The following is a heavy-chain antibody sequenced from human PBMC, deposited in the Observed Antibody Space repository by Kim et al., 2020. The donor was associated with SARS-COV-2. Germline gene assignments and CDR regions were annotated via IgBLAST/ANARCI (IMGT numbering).Heavy chain of an antibody. CDR1: GVSMYSSGYY. CDR3: ARRNSGWNDAFDV. D-gene: IGHD6-19*01. Sequence: SETLSRTCSVSGVSMYSSGYYWGWIRQPPGEGLEWIGSVYDSGSTYYNPSLKSRLTISVDTSKKQFSLKLSSVSAADTAMYYCARRNSGWNDAFDVWGQG. V-gene: IGHV4-39*01. CDR2: VYDSGST. J-gene: IGHJ3*01.